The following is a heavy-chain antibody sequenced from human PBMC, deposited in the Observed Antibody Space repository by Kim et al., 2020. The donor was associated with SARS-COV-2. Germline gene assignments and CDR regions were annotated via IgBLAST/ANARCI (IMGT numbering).Heavy chain of an antibody. J-gene: IGHJ4*02. D-gene: IGHD3-22*01. Sequence: SVKVSCKASGGTFSSYAISWVRQAPGQGLEWMGRIIPILGIANYAQKFQGRVTITADKSTSTAYMELSSLRSEDTAVYYCVRECGAQYYYDSSGYYSPGYFDYWGQGTLVTVSS. CDR2: IIPILGIA. CDR1: GGTFSSYA. CDR3: VRECGAQYYYDSSGYYSPGYFDY. V-gene: IGHV1-69*04.